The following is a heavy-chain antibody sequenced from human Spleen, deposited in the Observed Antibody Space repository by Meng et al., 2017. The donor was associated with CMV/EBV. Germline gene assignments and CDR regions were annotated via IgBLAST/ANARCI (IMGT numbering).Heavy chain of an antibody. D-gene: IGHD2-2*02. CDR3: ARSYCSSSSCYNPKGD. V-gene: IGHV3-48*03. J-gene: IGHJ4*02. CDR2: ISSSAKTI. CDR1: GFTFSSYA. Sequence: GESLKISCAASGFTFSSYAMSWVRQAPGKGLEWVSYISSSAKTIYYADSVKGRFTISRDNAKNSLYLQMNSLRAEDTAVYYCARSYCSSSSCYNPKGDWGQGTLVTVSS.